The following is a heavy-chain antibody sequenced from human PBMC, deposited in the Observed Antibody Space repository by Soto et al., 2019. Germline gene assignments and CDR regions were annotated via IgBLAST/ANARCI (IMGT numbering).Heavy chain of an antibody. CDR3: ARTSSGHTYGPLDP. Sequence: ASVKVSCKASGYTFTSYFMHWVRQAPGQGPEWMGIINPSGGSTSYAQKFQGRLTLTWDTSISTSYMYLSSLRSDDTAVYYCARTSSGHTYGPLDPWGQGTLVTVSS. J-gene: IGHJ5*02. D-gene: IGHD4-17*01. CDR1: GYTFTSYF. CDR2: INPSGGST. V-gene: IGHV1-46*01.